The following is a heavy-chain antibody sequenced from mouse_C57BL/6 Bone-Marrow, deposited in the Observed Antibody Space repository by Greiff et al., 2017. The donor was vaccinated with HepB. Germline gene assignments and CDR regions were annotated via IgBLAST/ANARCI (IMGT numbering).Heavy chain of an antibody. CDR1: GYAFSSSW. D-gene: IGHD3-2*02. CDR2: IYPGDGDT. Sequence: VKLMESGPELVKPGASVKISCKASGYAFSSSWMNWVKQRPGKGLEWIGRIYPGDGDTNYNGKFKGKATLTADKSSSTAYMQLSSLTSEDSAVYFCARRRQLRPYYYAMDYWGQGTSVTVSS. CDR3: ARRRQLRPYYYAMDY. V-gene: IGHV1-82*01. J-gene: IGHJ4*01.